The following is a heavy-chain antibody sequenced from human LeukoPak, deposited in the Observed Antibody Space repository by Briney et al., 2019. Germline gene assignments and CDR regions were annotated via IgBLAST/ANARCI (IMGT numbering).Heavy chain of an antibody. Sequence: ASVKVSCKASGYTFTGYYMHWVRQAPGQGLEWMGWINPNSGGTNYAQKFQGRVTMTRDTSISTAYMALSRLRSDDTAVYYCARAVIVVVPAANYMDVWGKGTTVTVSS. D-gene: IGHD2-2*01. V-gene: IGHV1-2*02. J-gene: IGHJ6*03. CDR1: GYTFTGYY. CDR3: ARAVIVVVPAANYMDV. CDR2: INPNSGGT.